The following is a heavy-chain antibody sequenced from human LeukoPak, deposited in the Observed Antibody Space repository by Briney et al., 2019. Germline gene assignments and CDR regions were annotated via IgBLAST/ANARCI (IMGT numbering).Heavy chain of an antibody. J-gene: IGHJ6*03. CDR3: ASSGQCTNGLCRDVGYMDV. CDR2: ISYSGNT. CDR1: GGSINSHY. V-gene: IGHV4-59*11. Sequence: PSETLSLTCTVSGGSINSHYWGWVRQPPGKELVWIGYISYSGNTNYNPSLKSRVTISMHTSKNQLSLKLNSVTAADTAVYYCASSGQCTNGLCRDVGYMDVWGKGTTVTVSS. D-gene: IGHD2-8*01.